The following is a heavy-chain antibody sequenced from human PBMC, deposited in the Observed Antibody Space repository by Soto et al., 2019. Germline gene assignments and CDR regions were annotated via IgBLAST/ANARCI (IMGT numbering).Heavy chain of an antibody. CDR1: GFTFSSYW. J-gene: IGHJ4*02. CDR2: IKQDGSEK. D-gene: IGHD3-3*01. V-gene: IGHV3-7*01. CDR3: ARDRAYYDFWSGEVHDY. Sequence: GGSLRLSCAASGFTFSSYWMSWVRQAPGKGLEWVANIKQDGSEKYYVDSVKGRFTISRDNAKNSLYLQMNSLRAEDTAVYYCARDRAYYDFWSGEVHDYWGQGTLVTVSS.